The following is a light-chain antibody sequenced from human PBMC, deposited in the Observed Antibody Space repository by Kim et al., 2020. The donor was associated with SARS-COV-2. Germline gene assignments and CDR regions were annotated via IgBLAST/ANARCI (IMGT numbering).Light chain of an antibody. Sequence: ASVGDRVTLTCRASQSISSYLNWYQQKPGKAPKLLIYAASSLQSGVPSRFSGSGSGTDFTLPISSLQPEDFATYYCQQSYSTPLYTFGQGTKLEI. CDR3: QQSYSTPLYT. J-gene: IGKJ2*01. CDR1: QSISSY. V-gene: IGKV1-39*01. CDR2: AAS.